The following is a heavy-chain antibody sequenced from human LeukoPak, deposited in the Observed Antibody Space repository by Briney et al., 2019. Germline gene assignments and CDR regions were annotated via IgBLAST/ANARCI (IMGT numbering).Heavy chain of an antibody. CDR2: IKEDGSEK. CDR1: GFTFRISW. CDR3: ARGGRPDS. V-gene: IGHV3-7*04. D-gene: IGHD1-26*01. J-gene: IGHJ5*01. Sequence: GGSLRLSCAASGFTFRISWMSWVRQAPGKGLEWVASIKEDGSEKNYVDSVKGRFTISRDNDNNSLYLHMNSLRVDDTAFYYCARGGRPDSWGQGTLVTVSS.